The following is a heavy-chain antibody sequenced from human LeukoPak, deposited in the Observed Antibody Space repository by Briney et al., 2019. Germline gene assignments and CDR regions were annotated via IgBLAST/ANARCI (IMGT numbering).Heavy chain of an antibody. J-gene: IGHJ6*02. V-gene: IGHV4-34*01. CDR1: GGSFSGYY. Sequence: PSETLSLTCAVYGGSFSGYYWSWIRQPPGKGLEWIGEINHSGSTNYNPSLKSRVTISVDTSKNQFSLKLSSVTAADTAVYYCARAPTVANGGAYYYYGMDVWGQGTTVTVSS. D-gene: IGHD4-17*01. CDR3: ARAPTVANGGAYYYYGMDV. CDR2: INHSGST.